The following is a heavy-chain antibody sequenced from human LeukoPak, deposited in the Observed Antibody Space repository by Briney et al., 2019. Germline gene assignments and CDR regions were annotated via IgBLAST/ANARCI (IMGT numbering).Heavy chain of an antibody. D-gene: IGHD3-22*01. Sequence: ASVKVSCXASGYTFTNYDINWVRQASGQGLEWMGWMNPNSGNTGYAQKFQGRVTMTRNTSISTAYMELSSLRSEDTAVYYCARVNYDSSGYYYGLIDYWGQGTLVTVSS. CDR1: GYTFTNYD. J-gene: IGHJ4*02. V-gene: IGHV1-8*01. CDR2: MNPNSGNT. CDR3: ARVNYDSSGYYYGLIDY.